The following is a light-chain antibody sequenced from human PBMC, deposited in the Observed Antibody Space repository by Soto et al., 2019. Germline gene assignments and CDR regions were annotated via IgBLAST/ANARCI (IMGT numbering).Light chain of an antibody. V-gene: IGLV2-14*01. CDR1: SSDVGGYNY. J-gene: IGLJ1*01. CDR2: EFS. Sequence: QSALTQPASVSGSPGQSITISCTGTSSDVGGYNYVSWYQHHPGKAPKLMIFEFSNRPSGVSDRFSGSKSGNSASRTISGLQAEDEAHYYCIAYTGDSSPYVFGTGTKLTVL. CDR3: IAYTGDSSPYV.